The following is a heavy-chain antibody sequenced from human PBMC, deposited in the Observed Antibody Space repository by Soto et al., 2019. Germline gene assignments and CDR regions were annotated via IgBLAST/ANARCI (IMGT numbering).Heavy chain of an antibody. V-gene: IGHV4-30-2*01. Sequence: TLSLTCAVSGGSISSGGYSWSWIRQPPGKGLEWIGYIYHSGSTYYNPSLKSRVTISVDRSKNQFSLKLSSVTAADTAVYYCARSYYYDSSGYSPPHFDYWGQGTLVTVSS. CDR1: GGSISSGGYS. CDR3: ARSYYYDSSGYSPPHFDY. J-gene: IGHJ4*02. D-gene: IGHD3-22*01. CDR2: IYHSGST.